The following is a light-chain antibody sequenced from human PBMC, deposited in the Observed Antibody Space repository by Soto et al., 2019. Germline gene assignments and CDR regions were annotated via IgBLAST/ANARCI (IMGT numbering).Light chain of an antibody. Sequence: EIVLTQSPGTLSLSPGERATLSCRASQSVSSSDLAWYQQKPDQAPRLLIYGASSRATGIPDRFSGSGSGNDFTLNISRLEPEDVAVYYCQQYGSSPPVTFGQGTRLEI. CDR3: QQYGSSPPVT. CDR1: QSVSSSD. J-gene: IGKJ5*01. V-gene: IGKV3-20*01. CDR2: GAS.